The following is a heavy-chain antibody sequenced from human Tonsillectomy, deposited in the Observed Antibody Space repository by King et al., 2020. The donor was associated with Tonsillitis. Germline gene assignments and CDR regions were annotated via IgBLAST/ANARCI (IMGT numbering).Heavy chain of an antibody. Sequence: VQMVESGGGGVQPGRSLRLCCAASGFTFSSYGIHWVRQAPGKGLEWVAVVWYDGSNKYYADSVKGRCSISRDNSKNTVFLQMNSLRAEDTAVYYCARIQYGAYDTPAPYDAFDMWGQGTMVTVSS. CDR1: GFTFSSYG. J-gene: IGHJ3*02. V-gene: IGHV3-33*08. CDR3: ARIQYGAYDTPAPYDAFDM. CDR2: VWYDGSNK. D-gene: IGHD5-12*01.